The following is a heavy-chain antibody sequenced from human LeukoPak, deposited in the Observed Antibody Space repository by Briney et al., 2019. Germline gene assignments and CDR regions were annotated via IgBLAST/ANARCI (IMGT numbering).Heavy chain of an antibody. V-gene: IGHV4-4*02. CDR3: ARVKESPSGIVVVTLDY. CDR1: GGSISSSSW. D-gene: IGHD2-21*02. J-gene: IGHJ4*02. CDR2: IYHSGST. Sequence: SGTLSLTCAVSGGSISSSSWWSWVRQPPGKGLEWIGEIYHSGSTNYNPSLKSRVTISVDKSKDQFSLKLSSVTAADTAVYYCARVKESPSGIVVVTLDYWGQGTLVTVSS.